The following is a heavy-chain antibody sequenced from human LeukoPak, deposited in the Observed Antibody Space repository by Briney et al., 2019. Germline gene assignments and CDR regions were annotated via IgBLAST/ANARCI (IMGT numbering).Heavy chain of an antibody. CDR2: IKQDGGEK. CDR3: ARDGRPLDY. D-gene: IGHD3/OR15-3a*01. V-gene: IGHV3-7*01. CDR1: GFTFSSYW. Sequence: GGSLRLSCAASGFTFSSYWMSWVRQAPGKGLEWAANIKQDGGEKYYVNSVRGRFTISRDNAKNSLYLQMNSLRAEDTAIYYCARDGRPLDYWGLGTLVTVSS. J-gene: IGHJ4*02.